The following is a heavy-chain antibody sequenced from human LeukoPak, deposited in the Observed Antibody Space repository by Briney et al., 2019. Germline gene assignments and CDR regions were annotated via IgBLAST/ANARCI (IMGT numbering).Heavy chain of an antibody. CDR2: IREDGSEE. J-gene: IGHJ4*02. CDR1: GFIFSNSW. V-gene: IGHV3-7*01. Sequence: GGSLGLSCAAYGFIFSNSWMNWVRQAPGKGLEWVAGIREDGSEEYYVGSVKGRFTISRDNAKNSLYLQMNSLRAEDTAVYYCARDRGYTSFDYWGQGTLVIVSS. D-gene: IGHD5-18*01. CDR3: ARDRGYTSFDY.